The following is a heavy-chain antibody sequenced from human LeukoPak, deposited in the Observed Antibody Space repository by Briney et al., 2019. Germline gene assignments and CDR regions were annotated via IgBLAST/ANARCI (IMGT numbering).Heavy chain of an antibody. V-gene: IGHV4-34*01. CDR3: ARIGMDYYFYMDV. CDR1: GGSFSDYS. D-gene: IGHD1-14*01. Sequence: SETLSLTCAVDGGSFSDYSWSWIRQPPGKGPEWNGDVNHGGSTNYNPSLKRRITISVDTPKNQFSLRLSSVTAADTGVYYCARIGMDYYFYMDVWGKGTTVSVSS. J-gene: IGHJ6*03. CDR2: VNHGGST.